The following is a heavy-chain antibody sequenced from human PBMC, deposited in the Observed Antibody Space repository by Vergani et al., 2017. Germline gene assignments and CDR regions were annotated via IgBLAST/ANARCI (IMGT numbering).Heavy chain of an antibody. J-gene: IGHJ6*03. D-gene: IGHD2-2*02. V-gene: IGHV3-33*01. CDR1: RSTFKTYG. CDR3: ARDQVKAAIRLNLGNYMDV. Sequence: QGQLVESGGGIVQPGRSLTLPCVASRSTFKTYGMHWVRQAPGKGLEWVGLIYYDGSNAYYADSVKGRFTISRDNSKNTLYLQMSSLRAEDTAVYYCARDQVKAAIRLNLGNYMDVWGKGTTVIVSS. CDR2: IYYDGSNA.